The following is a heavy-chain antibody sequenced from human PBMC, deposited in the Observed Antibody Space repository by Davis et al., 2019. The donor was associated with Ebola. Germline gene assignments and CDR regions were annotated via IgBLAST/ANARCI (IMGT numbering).Heavy chain of an antibody. CDR1: GYTFPRYC. CDR2: ISAYNGNT. J-gene: IGHJ4*02. Sequence: AASVKVSCKASGYTFPRYCLSWVRQAPGQGLEWMGWISAYNGNTNYAQKLQGRVTMTTDTSTSTAYMELRSLRSDDTAVYYCARWATYNWNPGFDYWGQGTLVTVSS. V-gene: IGHV1-18*01. CDR3: ARWATYNWNPGFDY. D-gene: IGHD1-20*01.